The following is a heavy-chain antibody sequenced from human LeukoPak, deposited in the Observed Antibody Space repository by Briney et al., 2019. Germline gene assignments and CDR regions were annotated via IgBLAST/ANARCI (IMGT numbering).Heavy chain of an antibody. CDR3: ARRRYCGGDCPDAFDI. V-gene: IGHV5-51*01. Sequence: GESLKISCKGSGYSFTSYWIGWVRQMPGKGLEWMGIIYPGDSDTRYSPSFQGQVTISADKSICTAYLQWSSLKASDTAMYYCARRRYCGGDCPDAFDIWGQGTMVTVSS. D-gene: IGHD2-21*02. J-gene: IGHJ3*02. CDR1: GYSFTSYW. CDR2: IYPGDSDT.